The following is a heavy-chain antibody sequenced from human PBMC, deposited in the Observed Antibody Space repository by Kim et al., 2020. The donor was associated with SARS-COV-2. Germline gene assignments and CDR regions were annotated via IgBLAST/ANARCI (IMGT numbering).Heavy chain of an antibody. CDR3: AGVRSGSYLGYFDY. J-gene: IGHJ4*02. D-gene: IGHD1-26*01. V-gene: IGHV3-30*01. Sequence: ADSGKGRFTISRDNSKNTLYLQINSLRGEETAVYYCAGVRSGSYLGYFDYWGQGTLVTVSS.